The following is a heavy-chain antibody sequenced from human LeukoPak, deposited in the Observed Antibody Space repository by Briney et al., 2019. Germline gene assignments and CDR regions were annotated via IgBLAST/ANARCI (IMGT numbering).Heavy chain of an antibody. D-gene: IGHD6-19*01. CDR2: IYHSGST. CDR1: GGSISSSSYY. J-gene: IGHJ3*02. V-gene: IGHV4-39*07. CDR3: ARVDGTDPVAFDI. Sequence: SETLSLTCTVSGGSISSSSYYWGWVRQPPGKGLEGIGSIYHSGSTYYNPSLKSRVTISVDTSKNQFSLKLSSVTVADTAVYYCARVDGTDPVAFDIWGQGTMVTVSS.